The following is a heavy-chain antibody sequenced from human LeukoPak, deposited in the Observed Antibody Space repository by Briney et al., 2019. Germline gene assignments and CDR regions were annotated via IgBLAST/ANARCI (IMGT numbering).Heavy chain of an antibody. CDR2: IYYSGST. V-gene: IGHV4-59*01. CDR3: ARDLTPTTVPHFDH. CDR1: GGSIRSYY. J-gene: IGHJ4*02. D-gene: IGHD4-11*01. Sequence: SETLSLTCTVSGGSIRSYYWSWIRQPPGKGLGWIGYIYYSGSTSYNPSLKSRVTISVDTSKNQFSLKLSSVTAADTAVYYCARDLTPTTVPHFDHWGQGTLVTVSS.